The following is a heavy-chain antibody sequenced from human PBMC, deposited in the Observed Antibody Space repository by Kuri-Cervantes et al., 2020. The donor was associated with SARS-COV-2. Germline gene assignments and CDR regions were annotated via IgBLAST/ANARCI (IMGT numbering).Heavy chain of an antibody. D-gene: IGHD3-9*01. CDR3: AKRYFDWPFDL. CDR1: GFTFDDYG. CDR2: ISGSGGST. J-gene: IGHJ2*01. Sequence: GESLKISCAASGFTFDDYGMSWVRQAPGKGLEWVSAISGSGGSTFYADSVKGRFTISRDNSKNTLYLQMNSLRAEDTAVYYCAKRYFDWPFDLWGRDTLVTVSS. V-gene: IGHV3-23*01.